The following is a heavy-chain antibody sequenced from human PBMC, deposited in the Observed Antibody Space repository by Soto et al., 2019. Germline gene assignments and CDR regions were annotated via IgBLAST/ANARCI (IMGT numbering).Heavy chain of an antibody. CDR1: GGSVSNKTYY. J-gene: IGHJ4*02. CDR3: SRTQAVNNNLRWRSVVDY. V-gene: IGHV4-61*01. D-gene: IGHD6-6*01. CDR2: VYYSGTT. Sequence: PSATLSLTCSVSGGSVSNKTYYWSWIRQPPGKRLEWIGYVYYSGTTNYNPSLKSRVTISVDLSKNQFSLRLSSVTTADTERYCSSRTQAVNNNLRWRSVVDYWGLVTLVTVSS.